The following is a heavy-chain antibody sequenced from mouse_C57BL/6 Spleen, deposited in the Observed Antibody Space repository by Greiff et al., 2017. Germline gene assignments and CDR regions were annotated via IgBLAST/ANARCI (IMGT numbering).Heavy chain of an antibody. J-gene: IGHJ4*01. D-gene: IGHD2-5*01. CDR3: ARQGATIVTTPYYTMDY. Sequence: EVKLVESGGDLVKPGGSLKLSCAASGFTFSSYGMSWVRQTPDKRLEWVATISSGGSYTYYPDSVKGRFTISRDNAKNTLYLQMSSLKSEDTAMYYCARQGATIVTTPYYTMDYWGQGTSVTVSS. CDR1: GFTFSSYG. CDR2: ISSGGSYT. V-gene: IGHV5-6*01.